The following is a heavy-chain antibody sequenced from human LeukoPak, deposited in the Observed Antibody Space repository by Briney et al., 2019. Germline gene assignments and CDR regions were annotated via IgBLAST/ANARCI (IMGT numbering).Heavy chain of an antibody. D-gene: IGHD3-9*01. J-gene: IGHJ4*02. CDR2: IGASGGST. CDR1: GFTFSSYS. Sequence: GGSLRLSCAASGFTFSSYSMNWVRQAPGKGLEWVSGIGASGGSTYYADSVKGRITISRDNSKNTLYLQMNSLRTEDTAVYYCAKAEGYDILTGLDYWGQGTLVTVSS. V-gene: IGHV3-23*01. CDR3: AKAEGYDILTGLDY.